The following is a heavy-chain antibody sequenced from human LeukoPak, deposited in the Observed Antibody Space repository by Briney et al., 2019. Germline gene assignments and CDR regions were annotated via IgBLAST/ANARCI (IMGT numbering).Heavy chain of an antibody. D-gene: IGHD3-22*01. V-gene: IGHV3-23*01. CDR2: ISGSGGST. J-gene: IGHJ6*02. Sequence: PGGSLRLSCAASGFTFSSYAMSWVRQAPGKGLEWVSAISGSGGSTYYADSVKGRFTISRDNSKHTLYLQMNSLRVEDTAVYYCAKVPYDSSGSYYYGMDVWGQGTTVTVSS. CDR1: GFTFSSYA. CDR3: AKVPYDSSGSYYYGMDV.